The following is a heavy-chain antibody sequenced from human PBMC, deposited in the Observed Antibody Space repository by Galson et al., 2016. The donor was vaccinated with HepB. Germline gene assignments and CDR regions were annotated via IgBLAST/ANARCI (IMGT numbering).Heavy chain of an antibody. Sequence: SVKVSCKASAYTFNGYFIHWVRQAPGQGLEWMGWINPNSGGTNYAQKFQGRVTMTRDTSISTAYMDLSRLTSGDTAVYYCAGGRISDPNWFDPWGQGTLVTVSS. D-gene: IGHD2-15*01. CDR3: AGGRISDPNWFDP. CDR2: INPNSGGT. V-gene: IGHV1-2*02. CDR1: AYTFNGYF. J-gene: IGHJ5*02.